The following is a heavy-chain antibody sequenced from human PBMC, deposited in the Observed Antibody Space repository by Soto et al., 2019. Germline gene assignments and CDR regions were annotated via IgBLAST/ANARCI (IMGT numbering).Heavy chain of an antibody. V-gene: IGHV3-30-3*01. Sequence: QVQLVESGGGVVQPGRSLRLSCAASGFTFSSYAMHWVRQAPGKGLEWVAVISYDGSNKYYADSVKGRFTISRDNSKNTLYLQMNSLRAEDTAVYYCARDKRELRFLEWSYYFDCRGQGTLVTVSS. CDR2: ISYDGSNK. CDR3: ARDKRELRFLEWSYYFDC. J-gene: IGHJ4*02. CDR1: GFTFSSYA. D-gene: IGHD3-3*01.